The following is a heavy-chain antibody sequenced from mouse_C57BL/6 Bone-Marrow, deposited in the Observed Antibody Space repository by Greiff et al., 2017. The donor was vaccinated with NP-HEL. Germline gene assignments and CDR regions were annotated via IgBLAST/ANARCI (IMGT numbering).Heavy chain of an antibody. CDR3: ASPFDY. V-gene: IGHV1-26*01. Sequence: VQLQQSGPELVKPGASVKISCKASGYTFTDYYMNWVKQSHGKSLEWIGDINPNNGGTSYNQKFKGKATLTVDKSSSPAYMELRSLTSEDSAVYYCASPFDYWGQGTTLTVSS. CDR2: INPNNGGT. J-gene: IGHJ2*01. CDR1: GYTFTDYY.